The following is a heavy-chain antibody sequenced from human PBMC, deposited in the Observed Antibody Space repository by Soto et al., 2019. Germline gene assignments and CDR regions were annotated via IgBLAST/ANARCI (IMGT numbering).Heavy chain of an antibody. Sequence: GGSLRLSCAASGFTFSDYYMSWIRQAPGKGLEWVSYISSSGSTIYYADSVKGRFTISRDNAKNSLYLQMNSLRAEDTAVYYCARGLGSYYYDSRGGGMDVWGQGTTVTVSS. CDR1: GFTFSDYY. D-gene: IGHD3-22*01. J-gene: IGHJ6*02. CDR3: ARGLGSYYYDSRGGGMDV. V-gene: IGHV3-11*01. CDR2: ISSSGSTI.